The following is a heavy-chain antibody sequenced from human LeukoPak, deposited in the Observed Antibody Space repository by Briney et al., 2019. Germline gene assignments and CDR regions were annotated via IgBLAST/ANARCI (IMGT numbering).Heavy chain of an antibody. CDR3: ARLHQRSTVTKLGFDY. Sequence: GESLKIFCKGSGYSFTSYWTGWVRQMPGKGLEWMGIIYPGDSDTRYSPSFQGQVTISADKSISTAYLQWSSLKASDTAMYYCARLHQRSTVTKLGFDYWGQGTLVTVSS. J-gene: IGHJ4*02. V-gene: IGHV5-51*01. CDR2: IYPGDSDT. CDR1: GYSFTSYW. D-gene: IGHD4-17*01.